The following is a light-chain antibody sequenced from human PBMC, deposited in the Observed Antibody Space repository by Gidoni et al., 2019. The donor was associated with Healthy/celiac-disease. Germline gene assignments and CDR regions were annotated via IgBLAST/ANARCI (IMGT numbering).Light chain of an antibody. CDR1: QSVSSN. CDR3: QQYNNWPPGT. CDR2: GAS. V-gene: IGKV3-15*01. J-gene: IGKJ2*01. Sequence: EIVMTQSPATLSVSPGERDTLSCRASQSVSSNLAWYQQKPGQAPRLLSYGASTRATGIPARFSGSGSGTEFTLTISSLQSEDFAVYYCQQYNNWPPGTFGQGTKLEIK.